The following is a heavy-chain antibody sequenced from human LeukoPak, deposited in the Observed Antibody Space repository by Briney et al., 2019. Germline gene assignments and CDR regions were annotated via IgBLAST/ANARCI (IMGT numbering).Heavy chain of an antibody. CDR2: ISSSGSTI. CDR1: GFTFSSYE. D-gene: IGHD6-19*01. J-gene: IGHJ4*02. CDR3: ARGAEWLGFDY. V-gene: IGHV3-48*03. Sequence: GGSLRLSCSASGFTFSSYEMNWVRQAPGKGLEWVSYISSSGSTIYYADSVKGRFTISRDNAKNSLYLQMNSLRAEDTAVYYCARGAEWLGFDYWGQGTLVTVSS.